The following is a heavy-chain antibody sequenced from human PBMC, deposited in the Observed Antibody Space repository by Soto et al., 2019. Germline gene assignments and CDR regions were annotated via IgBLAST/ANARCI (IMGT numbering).Heavy chain of an antibody. V-gene: IGHV1-46*01. Sequence: QVQLVQSGAEVKKPGASVKVSCKASGYTFTSYYMHWVRQAPGQGLEWMGIINPSGGSTSYAQKFQGRVTMTRDTSTSTVYMELSSLRSEDTAVYYCAILAPGDFWSGYLDYWGQGTLVTVSS. CDR1: GYTFTSYY. CDR2: INPSGGST. D-gene: IGHD3-3*01. CDR3: AILAPGDFWSGYLDY. J-gene: IGHJ4*02.